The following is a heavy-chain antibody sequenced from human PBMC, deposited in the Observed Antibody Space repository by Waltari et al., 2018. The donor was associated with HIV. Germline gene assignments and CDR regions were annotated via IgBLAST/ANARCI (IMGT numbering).Heavy chain of an antibody. J-gene: IGHJ3*02. CDR1: GGSTNTHY. Sequence: VQLQESGPGLVKPSQTLSLTCTVSGGSTNTHYWSWIRQPPGKGLEWIGDIYYSRNTNSNPSLKSRVTISLDTSKNQFSLKLSSVTAADTAVYYCARIETGAFDIWGQGTMVTVSS. CDR3: ARIETGAFDI. V-gene: IGHV4-59*11. CDR2: IYYSRNT.